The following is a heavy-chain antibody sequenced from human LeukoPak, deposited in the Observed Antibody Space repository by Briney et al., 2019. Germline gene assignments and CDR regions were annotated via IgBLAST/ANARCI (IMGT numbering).Heavy chain of an antibody. CDR3: ARYCSGGSCEENYYYGMDV. CDR1: GYIFTSYW. V-gene: IGHV5-51*01. D-gene: IGHD2-15*01. CDR2: IYPGDSDT. J-gene: IGHJ6*02. Sequence: GESLKISCKGSGYIFTSYWIGWVRQMPGKGLEWMGIIYPGDSDTRYSPSFQGQVTISADKSISTAYLQWSSLKASDTAMYYRARYCSGGSCEENYYYGMDVWGQGTTVTVSS.